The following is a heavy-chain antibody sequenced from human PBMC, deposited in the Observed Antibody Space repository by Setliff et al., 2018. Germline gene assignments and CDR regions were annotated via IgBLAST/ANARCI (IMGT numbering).Heavy chain of an antibody. V-gene: IGHV1-18*01. J-gene: IGHJ6*01. D-gene: IGHD3-3*01. CDR1: GYTFTSFG. Sequence: ASVKVSCKTSGYTFTSFGISWVRQAPGQGLEWMGRISAYDSSTKYAQNLHDRVTMTTDTSTTTAYMELRSLRSDDTAVYYCARERIYDGLNYNGMDVWG. CDR2: ISAYDSST. CDR3: ARERIYDGLNYNGMDV.